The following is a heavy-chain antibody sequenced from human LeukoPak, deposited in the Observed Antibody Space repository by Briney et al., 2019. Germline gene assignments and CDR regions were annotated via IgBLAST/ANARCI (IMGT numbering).Heavy chain of an antibody. Sequence: GWSLTLSCAASGFTFYSYRMSWVRQAPGKELEGVSRNSGSGGTTYYADSVKGRFTITRDNSRNTVYLQMNSLRAEDTAVYYCAKDVKTLDAFDIWGRGTMVAVSS. J-gene: IGHJ3*02. V-gene: IGHV3-23*01. CDR2: NSGSGGTT. CDR3: AKDVKTLDAFDI. CDR1: GFTFYSYR.